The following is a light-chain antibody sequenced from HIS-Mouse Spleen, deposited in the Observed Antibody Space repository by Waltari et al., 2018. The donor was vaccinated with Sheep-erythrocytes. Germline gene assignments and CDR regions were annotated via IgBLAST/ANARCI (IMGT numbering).Light chain of an antibody. V-gene: IGLV2-23*02. Sequence: QSALTQPASVSGSPGQSITISCTGTSRDVGSYNLVSWYQQHPGKAPKLIIYEVSKRPSGVSNRFSGSKSGNTASLTSSGLQAEDEADYYCCSYAGSSTVVFGGGTKLTVL. CDR3: CSYAGSSTVV. J-gene: IGLJ2*01. CDR2: EVS. CDR1: SRDVGSYNL.